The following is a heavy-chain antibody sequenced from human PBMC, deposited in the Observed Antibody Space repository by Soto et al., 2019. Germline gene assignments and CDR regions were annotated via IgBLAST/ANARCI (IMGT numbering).Heavy chain of an antibody. Sequence: GGSMRSSCARCGFTFSTYGMKWVRQAPGNGLEWVSAISGSGGSIHYADSVKGRFTISRDNSKNTLYLQMNSLRDEDTAVYHCVKGYWRGDVWGQGTTVTVSS. CDR1: GFTFSTYG. J-gene: IGHJ6*02. CDR2: ISGSGGSI. CDR3: VKGYWRGDV. D-gene: IGHD2-8*02. V-gene: IGHV3-23*01.